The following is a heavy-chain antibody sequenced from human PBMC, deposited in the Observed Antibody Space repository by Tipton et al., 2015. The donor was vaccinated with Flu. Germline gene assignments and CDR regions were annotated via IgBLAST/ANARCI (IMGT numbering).Heavy chain of an antibody. CDR2: MYHNGGT. CDR3: ARGREGAFYYDRTKYYFDS. J-gene: IGHJ4*02. D-gene: IGHD3-22*01. CDR1: GVSMTSDSYF. Sequence: TLSLTCTVSGVSMTSDSYFWGWIRQSPGKRLEWIGTMYHNGGTYFNPSLKSRVSLTLDTSKNQFSLKLKSVTAADTAVYYCARGREGAFYYDRTKYYFDSWGQGTVVTISS. V-gene: IGHV4-39*07.